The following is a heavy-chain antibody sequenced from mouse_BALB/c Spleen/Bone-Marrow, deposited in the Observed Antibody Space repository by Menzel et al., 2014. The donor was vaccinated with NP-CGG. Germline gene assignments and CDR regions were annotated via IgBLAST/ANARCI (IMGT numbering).Heavy chain of an antibody. J-gene: IGHJ4*01. Sequence: VQLQQSGPELVKPGASVKISCKASGYAFSSSWMNWVKQRPGQGLEWIGRIYPGDGDTKYNGKFKGKATLTADKSSSTAYMQLSSLTSVDSAVYFCARPLYWDPYAMDYWGQGTSVTVSS. CDR2: IYPGDGDT. CDR3: ARPLYWDPYAMDY. CDR1: GYAFSSSW. D-gene: IGHD4-1*01. V-gene: IGHV1-82*01.